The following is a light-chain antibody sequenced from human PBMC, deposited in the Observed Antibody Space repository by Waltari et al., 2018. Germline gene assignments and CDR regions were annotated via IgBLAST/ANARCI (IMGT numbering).Light chain of an antibody. V-gene: IGLV2-8*01. J-gene: IGLJ3*02. CDR3: SSYTGSNNSLV. CDR2: EVS. Sequence: QSALTQPPSASGSPGQSVTISCTGTSSDVGAYNFVSWHQQHPGKAPKLMVYEVSKRPSGVPERVSGSKSGNTASLIVAGLQAEDEADYYCSSYTGSNNSLVFGGGTKLTVL. CDR1: SSDVGAYNF.